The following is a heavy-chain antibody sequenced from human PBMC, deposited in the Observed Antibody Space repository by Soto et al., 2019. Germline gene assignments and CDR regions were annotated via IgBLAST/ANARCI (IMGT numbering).Heavy chain of an antibody. CDR3: AKAKVIAARPGPFDY. D-gene: IGHD6-6*01. V-gene: IGHV3-30*18. J-gene: IGHJ4*02. CDR1: GFTFSSYG. Sequence: QVQLVESGGGVVQPGRSLRLSCAASGFTFSSYGMHWVRQAPGKGLEWVAVISYDGSNKYYADSVKGRFTISRDNSKNTLYLQINSLRAEDTAVYYCAKAKVIAARPGPFDYWGQGTLVTVSS. CDR2: ISYDGSNK.